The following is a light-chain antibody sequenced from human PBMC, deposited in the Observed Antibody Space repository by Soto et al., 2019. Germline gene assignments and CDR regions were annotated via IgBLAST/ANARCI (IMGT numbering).Light chain of an antibody. CDR3: QQYNTYST. CDR2: KAS. V-gene: IGKV1-5*03. J-gene: IGKJ1*01. CDR1: QSISSY. Sequence: DIQMTQSPSTLSASVGDRVTITCRASQSISSYLAWYQQRPGKAPKLLIYKASSLDSGVPSRFSDSGSGTEFTLTINSLQPDDFANYYCQQYNTYSTFGQGTKVEIK.